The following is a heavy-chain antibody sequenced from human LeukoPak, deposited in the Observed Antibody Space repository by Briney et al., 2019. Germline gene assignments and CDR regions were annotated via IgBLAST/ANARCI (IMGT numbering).Heavy chain of an antibody. V-gene: IGHV3-7*01. CDR2: IKQDGSEK. Sequence: PGGSLRLSCAASGFTFSSYWMSWVRQAPGKGLEWVANIKQDGSEKYYVDSVKGRFTISRDNAKNSLFLQMNSLRAEDTAVYYCARFLGGYSYGNFDYWGQGTLVTVSS. D-gene: IGHD5-18*01. J-gene: IGHJ4*02. CDR1: GFTFSSYW. CDR3: ARFLGGYSYGNFDY.